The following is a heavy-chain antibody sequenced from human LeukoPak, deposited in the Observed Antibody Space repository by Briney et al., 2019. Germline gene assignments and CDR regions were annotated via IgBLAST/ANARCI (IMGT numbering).Heavy chain of an antibody. J-gene: IGHJ4*02. Sequence: PGGSLRLSCAASGFTFSSYSMNWVRQAPGKGLEWVSYISSSSSTIYYADSVKGRFTISRDNAKNSLYLQMNSLRAEDTAVYYCAGDKPSRYDFWSGYYTFDYWGQGTLVTVSS. CDR1: GFTFSSYS. CDR2: ISSSSSTI. D-gene: IGHD3-3*01. CDR3: AGDKPSRYDFWSGYYTFDY. V-gene: IGHV3-48*01.